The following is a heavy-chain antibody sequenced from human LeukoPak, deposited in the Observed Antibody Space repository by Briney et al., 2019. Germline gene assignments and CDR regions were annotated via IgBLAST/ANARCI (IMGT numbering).Heavy chain of an antibody. D-gene: IGHD3-9*01. V-gene: IGHV3-23*01. CDR1: GFTFSSYG. CDR2: ISGSGGST. CDR3: AKDSDYDILTGYYGY. Sequence: PGESLRLSCAASGFTFSSYGMSWVRQAPGKGLEWVSAISGSGGSTYYADSVKGRFTISRDNSKNTLYLQMNSLRAEDTAVYYCAKDSDYDILTGYYGYWGQGTLVTVSS. J-gene: IGHJ4*02.